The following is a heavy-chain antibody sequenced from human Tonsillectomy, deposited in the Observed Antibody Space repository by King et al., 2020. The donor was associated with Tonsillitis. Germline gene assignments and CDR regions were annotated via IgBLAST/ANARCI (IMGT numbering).Heavy chain of an antibody. CDR3: VYKEGGPRWQQSTYFDYYAMDV. D-gene: IGHD5-24*01. V-gene: IGHV2-5*02. CDR1: GFSLSISGEG. J-gene: IGHJ6*02. CDR2: IYWDDDK. Sequence: ITLKESGPTLVKPTQTLTLTCTFSGFSLSISGEGVGWIRQPPGKALEWLALIYWDDDKRYSPSLKNRLTITRDTSKKQVFLTMTNMDPVDTATYYCVYKEGGPRWQQSTYFDYYAMDVWGQGTTVTVSS.